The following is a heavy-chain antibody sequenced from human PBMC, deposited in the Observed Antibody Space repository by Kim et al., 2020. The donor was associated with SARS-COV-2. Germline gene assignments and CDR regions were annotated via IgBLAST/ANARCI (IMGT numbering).Heavy chain of an antibody. J-gene: IGHJ6*02. CDR2: ISYDGSNK. CDR3: ARANSGSYYYGMDV. Sequence: GGSLRLSCAASGFNFSSYAMHWVRQAPGKGLEWVAVISYDGSNKYYADSVKGRFTISRDNSKNTLYLQMNSLRAEDTAVYYCARANSGSYYYGMDVWGQGTTVTVS. CDR1: GFNFSSYA. V-gene: IGHV3-30-3*01. D-gene: IGHD1-26*01.